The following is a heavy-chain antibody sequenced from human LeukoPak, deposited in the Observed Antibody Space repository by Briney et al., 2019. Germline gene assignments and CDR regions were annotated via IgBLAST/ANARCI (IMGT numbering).Heavy chain of an antibody. Sequence: GGSLRLSCAASGFTFSSYSMNWVRQAPGKGLEWVSSISSSSSYIYYADSVKGRFTISRDNAKNSLYLQMNSLRAEDTAVYYCARSPVGMITFGGVIVGPHYFDYWGQGTLVTVSS. CDR3: ARSPVGMITFGGVIVGPHYFDY. V-gene: IGHV3-21*01. D-gene: IGHD3-16*02. J-gene: IGHJ4*02. CDR1: GFTFSSYS. CDR2: ISSSSSYI.